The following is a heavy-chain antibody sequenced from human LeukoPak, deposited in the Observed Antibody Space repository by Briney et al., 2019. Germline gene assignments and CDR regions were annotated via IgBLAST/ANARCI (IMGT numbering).Heavy chain of an antibody. CDR2: ISSSSSYT. J-gene: IGHJ4*02. V-gene: IGHV3-11*06. CDR3: AGRTSQVALDY. CDR1: GFTFSDYY. Sequence: GGSLRLSCAASGFTFSDYYMSWIRQAPGKGLEWVSYISSSSSYTNYADSVKGRFTISRDNAKNSLYLQMNSLRAEDTAVYYCAGRTSQVALDYWGQGTLVTVSS. D-gene: IGHD2-2*01.